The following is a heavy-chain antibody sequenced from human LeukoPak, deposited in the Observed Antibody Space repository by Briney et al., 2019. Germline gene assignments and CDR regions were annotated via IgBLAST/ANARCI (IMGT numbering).Heavy chain of an antibody. D-gene: IGHD1-26*01. CDR2: IYHSGST. CDR1: GYTISSCYY. V-gene: IGHV4-38-2*01. CDR3: SRHAVRWELLRSAFDI. Sequence: SDTLYLTCAVSGYTISSCYYWGWIRQPPQKRLEWIGSIYHSGSTYYNPSLKSRVTITIDTSKNQFSLKLRSVTAADTAVYYCSRHAVRWELLRSAFDIWGQGTMVTVSS. J-gene: IGHJ3*02.